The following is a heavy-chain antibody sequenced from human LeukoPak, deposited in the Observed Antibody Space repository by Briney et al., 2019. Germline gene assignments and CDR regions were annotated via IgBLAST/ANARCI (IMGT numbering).Heavy chain of an antibody. CDR2: INHSGST. CDR1: GGSINSYY. CDR3: ARRGGRYFDWLLMPCYFDY. J-gene: IGHJ4*02. V-gene: IGHV4-34*01. D-gene: IGHD3-9*01. Sequence: SETLSLTCTVSGGSINSYYWSWIRQPPGKGLEWIGEINHSGSTNYNPSLKSRVTISVDTSKNQFSLKLSSVTAADTAVYYCARRGGRYFDWLLMPCYFDYWGQGTLVTVSS.